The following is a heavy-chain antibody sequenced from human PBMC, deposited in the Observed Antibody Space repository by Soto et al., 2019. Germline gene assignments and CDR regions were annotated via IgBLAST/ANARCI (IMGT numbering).Heavy chain of an antibody. Sequence: EVQLVESGGGLVKPGGSLRLSCAPSGFTFSRAWMSWVRQAPGKGLEWLGRIKSTTDGGTIDYAAPVKGRFTISRDDSQNTLYLQMNSMTVEDTAVYYCSIRRYKVGRSAVVPYYYMDVWGKGTTVTVSS. D-gene: IGHD3-22*01. CDR1: GFTFSRAW. J-gene: IGHJ6*03. CDR3: SIRRYKVGRSAVVPYYYMDV. V-gene: IGHV3-15*01. CDR2: IKSTTDGGTI.